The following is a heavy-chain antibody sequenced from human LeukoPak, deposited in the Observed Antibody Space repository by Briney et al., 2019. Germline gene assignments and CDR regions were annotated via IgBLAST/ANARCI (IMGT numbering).Heavy chain of an antibody. CDR3: ARGPRYYDSSGYEGNWFDP. Sequence: SETLSLTCTVSGGSISSGGYSWSWIRQHPGKGLEWIGYIYYSGSTYYNPSLKSRVTISVDTSKNQFSLKLSSVTAADTAVYYCARGPRYYDSSGYEGNWFDPWGQGTLVTVSS. D-gene: IGHD3-22*01. CDR2: IYYSGST. V-gene: IGHV4-31*03. CDR1: GGSISSGGYS. J-gene: IGHJ5*02.